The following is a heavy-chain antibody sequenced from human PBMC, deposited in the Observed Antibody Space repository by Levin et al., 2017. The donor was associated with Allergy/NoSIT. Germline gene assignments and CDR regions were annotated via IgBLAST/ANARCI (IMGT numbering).Heavy chain of an antibody. J-gene: IGHJ4*02. D-gene: IGHD3-3*01. CDR1: GFTFSSFW. CDR3: ARDRYYDFWSGLR. Sequence: GESQKISCASSGFTFSSFWMNWVRQAPGQGLEWVATIKQDGTEKYYVDSVEGRFTISRDNAKTSLYLDMNSLRVEDTAVYYCARDRYYDFWSGLRWGQGTLVTVSS. CDR2: IKQDGTEK. V-gene: IGHV3-7*01.